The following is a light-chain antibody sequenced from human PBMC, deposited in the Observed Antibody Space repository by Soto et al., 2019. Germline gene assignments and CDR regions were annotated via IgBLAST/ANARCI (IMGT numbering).Light chain of an antibody. V-gene: IGKV1-33*01. CDR1: QAITNF. CDR3: QQYENLPLT. CDR2: DAS. J-gene: IGKJ4*01. Sequence: DIQMTQSPSSLSASVGDRVTITCQASQAITNFLNWYQQTPGQAPKLVISDASTLQSGVPSRFRGSGSGTTFTFTIAGLQPEDFGTYFCQQYENLPLTFGGGTTVELK.